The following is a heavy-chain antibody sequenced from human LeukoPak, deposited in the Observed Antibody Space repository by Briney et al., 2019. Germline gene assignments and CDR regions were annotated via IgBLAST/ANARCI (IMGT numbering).Heavy chain of an antibody. CDR1: GYTFTNYG. V-gene: IGHV1-18*04. D-gene: IGHD1-14*01. CDR2: ISANNGET. CDR3: ARVPPSAHQVFSSDY. J-gene: IGHJ4*02. Sequence: ASVMVSCTASGYTFTNYGISWVRQAPGQGLEWMSWISANNGETRYAQNLQGRVTMTTDTSTTTAYMELRSLRSDDTAVYYCARVPPSAHQVFSSDYWGQGTQVTVSS.